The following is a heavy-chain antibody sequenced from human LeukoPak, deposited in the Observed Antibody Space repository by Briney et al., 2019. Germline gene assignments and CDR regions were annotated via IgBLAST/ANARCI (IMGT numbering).Heavy chain of an antibody. J-gene: IGHJ3*02. Sequence: PSETLSLTCTVSGGSISSGGYYWSWIRQPPGKGLEWIGYIYHSGSTYYNPSLKSRVTISVDRSKNQFSLKLSSVTAADTAVYYCARVLTIAAVEYYAFDIWGQGTMVTVSS. D-gene: IGHD6-13*01. CDR3: ARVLTIAAVEYYAFDI. V-gene: IGHV4-30-2*01. CDR1: GGSISSGGYY. CDR2: IYHSGST.